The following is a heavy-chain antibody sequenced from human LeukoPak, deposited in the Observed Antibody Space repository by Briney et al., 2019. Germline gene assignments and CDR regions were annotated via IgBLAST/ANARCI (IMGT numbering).Heavy chain of an antibody. CDR2: IHYSGST. Sequence: SETLSLTCTVSGGSISSYYWSWIRQPPGKGLEWIGYIHYSGSTKYNPSLKSRVTISVDTSKNQFSLKLSSVTAADTAVYYCARDIRLGSGSYYKGLDHWGQGTLVTVSS. D-gene: IGHD3-10*02. CDR1: GGSISSYY. V-gene: IGHV4-59*12. CDR3: ARDIRLGSGSYYKGLDH. J-gene: IGHJ4*02.